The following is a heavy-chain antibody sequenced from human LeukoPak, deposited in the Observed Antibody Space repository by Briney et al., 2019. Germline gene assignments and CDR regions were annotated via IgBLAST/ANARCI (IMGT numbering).Heavy chain of an antibody. CDR3: AKVDSYSSGYYYDY. V-gene: IGHV3-23*01. CDR2: ISGSGGST. J-gene: IGHJ4*02. Sequence: GGSLRLSCAASGFTFSSYAMSWVRQAPGKGLEWVSAISGSGGSTYYADSVKGRFTISRDNSKNTLYLQMNSLRAEDTAVYYCAKVDSYSSGYYYDYWGQGTLVTVSS. D-gene: IGHD3-22*01. CDR1: GFTFSSYA.